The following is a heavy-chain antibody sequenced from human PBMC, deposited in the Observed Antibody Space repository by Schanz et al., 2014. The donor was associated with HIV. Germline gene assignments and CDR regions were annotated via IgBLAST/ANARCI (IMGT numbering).Heavy chain of an antibody. Sequence: QVKLVQSGAEVKRPGSTVKVSCTASGGTLISTYGFSWARQAPGQGLEWMGGIIPIFGTANYAQKFQDRVTITADEPTSTAYMELSSLRSEDTAVYYCARRGLVGATLYYYYYGMDVWGQGTTVTVSS. V-gene: IGHV1-69*01. CDR1: GGTLISTYG. J-gene: IGHJ6*02. CDR3: ARRGLVGATLYYYYYGMDV. CDR2: IIPIFGTA. D-gene: IGHD1-26*01.